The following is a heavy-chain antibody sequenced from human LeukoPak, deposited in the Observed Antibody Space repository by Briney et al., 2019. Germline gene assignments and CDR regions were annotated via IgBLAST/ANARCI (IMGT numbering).Heavy chain of an antibody. Sequence: PSETLSLTCTVSGGSISSSSSYWGWIRQAPGKGLEWIGSMYYSGSTYYNPSLKSRVTISVDTSKNRFSLKLSSVTAADTAVYYCAREGSGYAFFNYWGQGTLVTVSS. CDR2: MYYSGST. CDR1: GGSISSSSSY. CDR3: AREGSGYAFFNY. V-gene: IGHV4-39*02. J-gene: IGHJ4*02. D-gene: IGHD5-12*01.